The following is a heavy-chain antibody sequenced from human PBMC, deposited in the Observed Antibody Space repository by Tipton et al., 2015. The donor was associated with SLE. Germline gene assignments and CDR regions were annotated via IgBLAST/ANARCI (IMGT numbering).Heavy chain of an antibody. D-gene: IGHD7-27*01. CDR1: GYSIGTGYY. V-gene: IGHV4-38-2*01. Sequence: TLSLTCAVSGYSIGTGYYWGWIRQPPGKGLEWIGTIYYSGSTYYNPSLKSRVTISADMSKNQFSLKLYFVTASDTAVYYCARGTNRGSYFDYWGQGTLVTVSS. J-gene: IGHJ4*02. CDR3: ARGTNRGSYFDY. CDR2: IYYSGST.